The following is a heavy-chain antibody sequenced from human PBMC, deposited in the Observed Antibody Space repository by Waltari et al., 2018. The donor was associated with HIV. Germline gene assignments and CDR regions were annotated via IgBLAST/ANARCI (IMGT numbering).Heavy chain of an antibody. CDR2: IKRKTDGGTT. D-gene: IGHD3-22*01. CDR1: GYSFSDAW. J-gene: IGHJ4*02. V-gene: IGHV3-15*01. Sequence: EVQLVESGGGLVKPGGSLRSSCAVSGYSFSDAWRGWVRQTPGKGLEWVGRIKRKTDGGTTDYAAPVKGRFTISRDDSKTTLYLQMNSLKTEDTAVYYCTTLLTSGYLYFFDNWGQGTLVTVSS. CDR3: TTLLTSGYLYFFDN.